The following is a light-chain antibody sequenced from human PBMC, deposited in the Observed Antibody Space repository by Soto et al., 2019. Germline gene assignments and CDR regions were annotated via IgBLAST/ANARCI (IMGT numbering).Light chain of an antibody. CDR1: HGISSW. CDR2: AAS. Sequence: DLQMTQSPSSESPAGGRIVTIKHGASHGISSWLAWYQQKPGKAPKLLIYAASSLQSGVPSRFSGSGSGTDFTLTISSLQPEDFATYYCQQANSFPLTFGGGTKVDIK. V-gene: IGKV1-12*01. J-gene: IGKJ4*01. CDR3: QQANSFPLT.